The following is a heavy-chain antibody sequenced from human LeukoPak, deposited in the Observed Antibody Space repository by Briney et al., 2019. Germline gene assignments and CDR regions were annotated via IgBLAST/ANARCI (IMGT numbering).Heavy chain of an antibody. J-gene: IGHJ4*02. CDR2: IYHSGST. Sequence: SETLSLTCTVSGYSISSGYYWGWIRQPPGKGLEWIGSIYHSGSTYYNPSLKSRVTISVDTSKNQFSLKLSSVTAADTAVYYCARVPLAARPRLDYWGQGTLVTVSS. D-gene: IGHD6-6*01. V-gene: IGHV4-38-2*02. CDR3: ARVPLAARPRLDY. CDR1: GYSISSGYY.